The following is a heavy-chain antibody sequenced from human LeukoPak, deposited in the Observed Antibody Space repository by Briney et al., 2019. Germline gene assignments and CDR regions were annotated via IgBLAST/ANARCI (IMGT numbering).Heavy chain of an antibody. J-gene: IGHJ4*02. D-gene: IGHD3-22*01. CDR3: ARDGYYDSSGLDY. CDR2: INPNNGET. Sequence: ASVKVSCKASGYTFTDYFMHWVRQAPGQGLEWMGWINPNNGETNYAQKFQGRVTMTSYTSISTAYMELSRLTSDDTAVYYCARDGYYDSSGLDYWGQGTLVTVSS. CDR1: GYTFTDYF. V-gene: IGHV1-2*02.